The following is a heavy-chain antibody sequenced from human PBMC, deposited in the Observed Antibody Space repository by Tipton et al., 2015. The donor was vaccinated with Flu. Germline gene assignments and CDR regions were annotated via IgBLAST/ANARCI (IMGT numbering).Heavy chain of an antibody. V-gene: IGHV4-39*01. CDR1: GGSIVDSTYY. J-gene: IGHJ6*02. Sequence: SGGSIVDSTYYWDWIRQTPGKGLEWIGSVYYYGNTYYNPSLKSRVTISVDTSKNQFFLKLSSVTAADTAVYYCARRGGGYKYLYGMDVWGQGTTVTVSS. D-gene: IGHD5-12*01. CDR2: VYYYGNT. CDR3: ARRGGGYKYLYGMDV.